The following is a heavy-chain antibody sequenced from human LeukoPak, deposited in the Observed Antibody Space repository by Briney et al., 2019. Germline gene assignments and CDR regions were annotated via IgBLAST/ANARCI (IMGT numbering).Heavy chain of an antibody. CDR3: ARGGGWYFDY. D-gene: IGHD6-19*01. J-gene: IGHJ4*02. Sequence: PWGSLRLSCAASGFTFSNYWMNWVRQAPGKGLEWVASIGQDGSENYYVDSVKGRFTISRDNAKNSLYLQMNSLRVEDTAVYYCARGGGWYFDYWGQGALITASS. CDR1: GFTFSNYW. CDR2: IGQDGSEN. V-gene: IGHV3-7*01.